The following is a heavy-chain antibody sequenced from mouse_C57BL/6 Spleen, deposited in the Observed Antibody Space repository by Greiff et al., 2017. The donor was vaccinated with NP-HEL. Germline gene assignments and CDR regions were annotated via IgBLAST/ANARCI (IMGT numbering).Heavy chain of an antibody. CDR2: IYPSDSAT. D-gene: IGHD1-1*01. J-gene: IGHJ1*03. Sequence: VQLQQPGAELVRPGSSVKLSCKASGYTFTSYWLDWVKQRPGQGLEWIGNIYPSDSATHYNQKFKDKATLTVDKSSSTAYMQLSSLTSEDSAVYYCASTTVVATNFDVWGTGTTVTVSS. CDR3: ASTTVVATNFDV. CDR1: GYTFTSYW. V-gene: IGHV1-61*01.